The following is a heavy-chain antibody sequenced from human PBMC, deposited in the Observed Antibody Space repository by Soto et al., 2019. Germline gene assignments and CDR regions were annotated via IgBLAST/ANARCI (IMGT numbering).Heavy chain of an antibody. CDR1: GFSFTNYW. J-gene: IGHJ4*02. Sequence: EVQLVESGGGLVQPGGSLRLSCAASGFSFTNYWMSWVRQAPGKGLEWVANIKQDGSTKYYLDSVKGRFTISRDNAKNSLYLQMNSLRAEDTAVYYCARIGYSSSCFDYWGQGTLVTVSS. CDR2: IKQDGSTK. CDR3: ARIGYSSSCFDY. V-gene: IGHV3-7*02. D-gene: IGHD6-13*01.